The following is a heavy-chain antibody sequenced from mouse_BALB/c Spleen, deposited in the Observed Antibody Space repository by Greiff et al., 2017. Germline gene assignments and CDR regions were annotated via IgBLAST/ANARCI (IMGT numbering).Heavy chain of an antibody. V-gene: IGHV2-6-7*01. J-gene: IGHJ1*01. D-gene: IGHD2-3*01. CDR1: GFSLTGYG. Sequence: VKVEESGPGLVAPSQSLSITCTVSGFSLTGYGVNWVRQPPGKGLEWLGMIWGDGSTDYNSALKSRLSISKDNSKSQVFLKMNSLQTDDTARYYCARYDGYWYFDVWGAGTTVTVSS. CDR2: IWGDGST. CDR3: ARYDGYWYFDV.